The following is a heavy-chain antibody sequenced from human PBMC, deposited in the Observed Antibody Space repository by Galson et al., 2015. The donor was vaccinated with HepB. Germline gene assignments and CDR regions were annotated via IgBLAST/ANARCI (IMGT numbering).Heavy chain of an antibody. J-gene: IGHJ4*02. Sequence: SLRLSCAASGFTFSNAWMSWVRQAPGKGLEWVGRIKSKTDGGTTDYAAPVKGRFTISRDDSKNTLYLQMNSLKTEDTAVYYCTTDLVWELLPRSDYWGQGTLVTVSS. CDR1: GFTFSNAW. D-gene: IGHD1-26*01. CDR2: IKSKTDGGTT. V-gene: IGHV3-15*01. CDR3: TTDLVWELLPRSDY.